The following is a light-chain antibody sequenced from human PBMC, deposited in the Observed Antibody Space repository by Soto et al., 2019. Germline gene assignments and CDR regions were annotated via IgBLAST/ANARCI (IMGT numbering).Light chain of an antibody. J-gene: IGLJ1*01. CDR3: AAWDDSLNGYV. CDR2: NNN. Sequence: QSVLTQPTPASWSPGQRVTISASGGSSNIGTNAVNWYQQLPGTAPKLLIYNNNQRPSGVPDRFSGSKSGTSASLAISGLQSEDEADYYCAAWDDSLNGYVFGTGTKVTVL. CDR1: SSNIGTNA. V-gene: IGLV1-44*01.